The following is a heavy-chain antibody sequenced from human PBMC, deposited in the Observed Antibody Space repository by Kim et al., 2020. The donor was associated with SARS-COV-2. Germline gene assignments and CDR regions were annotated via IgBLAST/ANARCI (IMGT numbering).Heavy chain of an antibody. CDR2: IIPIFGTA. CDR1: GGTFSSYA. D-gene: IGHD4-17*01. CDR3: ARDYPATVTNEDTWYMDYYYGMDV. V-gene: IGHV1-69*13. J-gene: IGHJ6*02. Sequence: SVKVSCKASGGTFSSYAISWVRQAPGQGLEWMGGIIPIFGTANYAQKFQGRVTITADESTSTAYMELSSLRSEDTAVYYCARDYPATVTNEDTWYMDYYYGMDVWGQGTTVTVSS.